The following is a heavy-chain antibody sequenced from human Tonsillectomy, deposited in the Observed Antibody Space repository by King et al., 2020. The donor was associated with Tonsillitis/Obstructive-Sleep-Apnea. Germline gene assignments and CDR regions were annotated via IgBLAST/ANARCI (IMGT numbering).Heavy chain of an antibody. Sequence: VQLVESGGGLVQPGGSLRLSCAASGFTFSRYWMSWVRQAPGKGLEWVANIKQDGSEKYYVDSVKGRFTISRDNAKNSLYLQMNRLRAEHTAVYYCGTTNGGSFPRFDYWGQGTLVTVSS. V-gene: IGHV3-7*02. D-gene: IGHD2-8*01. CDR3: GTTNGGSFPRFDY. CDR1: GFTFSRYW. CDR2: IKQDGSEK. J-gene: IGHJ4*02.